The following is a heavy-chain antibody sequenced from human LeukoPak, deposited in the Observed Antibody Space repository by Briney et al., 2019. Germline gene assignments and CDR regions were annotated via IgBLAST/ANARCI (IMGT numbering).Heavy chain of an antibody. J-gene: IGHJ4*02. CDR2: IHPDGETT. V-gene: IGHV1-46*01. CDR3: AREAIAAGKNFDY. D-gene: IGHD6-25*01. CDR1: GYTFTDYY. Sequence: ASVKVSCKATGYTFTDYYMHWVRQAPGQGLEWVGTIHPDGETTTYGQKFQGRVTMTCDTSTSTVYMDLSSLRSEDTAVYYCAREAIAAGKNFDYWGQGTQVTVSS.